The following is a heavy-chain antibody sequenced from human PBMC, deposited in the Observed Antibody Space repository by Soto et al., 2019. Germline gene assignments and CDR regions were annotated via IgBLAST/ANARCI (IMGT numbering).Heavy chain of an antibody. CDR1: GFTFSDYY. D-gene: IGHD6-13*01. Sequence: PGGSLRLSCAASGFTFSDYYMSWIRQAPGKGLEWVSYISSSGSTIYYADSVKGRFTISRDNSKNTLYLQMNSLRAEDTAVYYCAKDGSSWPGYYMDVWGKGTTVTAP. CDR2: ISSSGSTI. V-gene: IGHV3-11*01. CDR3: AKDGSSWPGYYMDV. J-gene: IGHJ6*03.